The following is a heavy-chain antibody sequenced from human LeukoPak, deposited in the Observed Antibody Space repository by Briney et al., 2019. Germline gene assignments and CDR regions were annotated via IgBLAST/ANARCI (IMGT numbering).Heavy chain of an antibody. V-gene: IGHV3-30*18. Sequence: GGSLTLSCAASGFTFSSYGMHWVRPAPGKGLEWVGVISYDGSNKYYANSVKGRFTISRDNSKNTLTLQMNSMRAEDTAVYYCAKDRVEYHGKGYFDYWGQGTLVTVSS. CDR1: GFTFSSYG. CDR3: AKDRVEYHGKGYFDY. D-gene: IGHD1-1*01. J-gene: IGHJ4*02. CDR2: ISYDGSNK.